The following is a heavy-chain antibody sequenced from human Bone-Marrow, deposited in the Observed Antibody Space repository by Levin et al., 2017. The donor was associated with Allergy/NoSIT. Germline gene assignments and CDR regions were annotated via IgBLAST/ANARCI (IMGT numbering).Heavy chain of an antibody. D-gene: IGHD3-10*01. Sequence: GESLKISCAASGFTFSSYAMSWVRQAPGKGLEWVSAITGSGGSTYYADSVKGRFTISRDNSKNTLYLQMNSLRAEDTAVYYCAKEEDYYGSGSYRSPIDYWGQGTLVTVSS. CDR2: ITGSGGST. J-gene: IGHJ4*02. V-gene: IGHV3-23*01. CDR3: AKEEDYYGSGSYRSPIDY. CDR1: GFTFSSYA.